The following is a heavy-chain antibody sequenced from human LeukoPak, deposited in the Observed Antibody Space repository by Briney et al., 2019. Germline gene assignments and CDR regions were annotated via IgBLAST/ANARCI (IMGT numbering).Heavy chain of an antibody. Sequence: GGSLRLSCAASGFTVSSNYMSWVRQAPGKGLEWVANIIKDGSDKYYVDSVKGRFSISRDNAKNSVYLQMSGLRVEDTAVYYCTRELWPADYWGQGILVTVSS. V-gene: IGHV3-7*01. CDR1: GFTVSSNY. CDR2: IIKDGSDK. CDR3: TRELWPADY. D-gene: IGHD3-16*01. J-gene: IGHJ4*02.